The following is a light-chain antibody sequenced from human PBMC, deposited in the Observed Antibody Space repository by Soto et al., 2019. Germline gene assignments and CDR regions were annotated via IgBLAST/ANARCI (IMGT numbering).Light chain of an antibody. V-gene: IGLV2-11*01. Sequence: QSALTQPRSVSGSPGQSVTISCTGTSSDVGNYNYVSWYEPHPGKAPKLLISLVSKRPSGVPDRFSGSKSGITASLTTTGLQAEDEADYYWCSDAGSYSYGFGTGTKLTVL. J-gene: IGLJ1*01. CDR3: CSDAGSYSYG. CDR2: LVS. CDR1: SSDVGNYNY.